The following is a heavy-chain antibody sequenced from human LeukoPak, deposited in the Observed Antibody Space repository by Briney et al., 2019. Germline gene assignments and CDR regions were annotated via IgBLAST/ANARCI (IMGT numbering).Heavy chain of an antibody. D-gene: IGHD6-13*01. J-gene: IGHJ4*02. V-gene: IGHV4-39*07. CDR3: AREIAAAGLEFDY. Sequence: SETLSLTCTVSGDFMSSSSYYWGWIRQPPGKGLEWIGSIYYSASTYYNPSLKSRVTMSIDTTKNQFSLKLNSVTAADTALYYCAREIAAAGLEFDYWGQGTLVTVSS. CDR2: IYYSAST. CDR1: GDFMSSSSYY.